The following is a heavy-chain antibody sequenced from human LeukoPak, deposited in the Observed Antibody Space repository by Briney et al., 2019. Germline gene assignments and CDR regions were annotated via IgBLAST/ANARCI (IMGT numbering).Heavy chain of an antibody. D-gene: IGHD3-22*01. CDR2: IKSDGKT. CDR3: ARAPSEVGGYYPEYFRH. J-gene: IGHJ1*01. V-gene: IGHV3-74*01. Sequence: GGSLRLSCEASGFTFSRYWMHWVRQAPGKGLVWVSRIKSDGKTNYADSVKGRFTISRDNAENTVSLQMDSLRAEDTGVYYCARAPSEVGGYYPEYFRHWGQGTLVTVSS. CDR1: GFTFSRYW.